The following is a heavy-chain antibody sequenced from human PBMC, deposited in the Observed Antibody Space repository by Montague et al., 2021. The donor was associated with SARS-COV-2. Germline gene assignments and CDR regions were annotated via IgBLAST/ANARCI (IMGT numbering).Heavy chain of an antibody. V-gene: IGHV6-1*01. Sequence: CAISGDSVAGNSRTWEEVRQSLSTDHEWVGRPYYKYKRYNDYAVSVRGRVTINPDTSKNQFSLQLNSVTPEDTAIYYCTSGREGNYKVMYVWGQGTTVTVSS. CDR1: GDSVAGNSRT. D-gene: IGHD3-10*01. CDR2: PYYKYKRYN. J-gene: IGHJ6*02. CDR3: TSGREGNYKVMYV.